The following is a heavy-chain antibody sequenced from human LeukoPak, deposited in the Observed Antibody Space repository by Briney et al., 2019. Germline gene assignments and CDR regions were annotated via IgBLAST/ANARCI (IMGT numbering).Heavy chain of an antibody. J-gene: IGHJ4*02. Sequence: KPSETLSLTCAVYGGSFSGYYWSWIRQPPGKGLEWIGEINHSGSTNYNPSLKSRVTISVDTSKNQFSLKLSSVTAADTAVYYCARHLEYSGSYWIPYYFDYWGQGTLVTVSS. D-gene: IGHD1-26*01. CDR3: ARHLEYSGSYWIPYYFDY. CDR2: INHSGST. V-gene: IGHV4-34*01. CDR1: GGSFSGYY.